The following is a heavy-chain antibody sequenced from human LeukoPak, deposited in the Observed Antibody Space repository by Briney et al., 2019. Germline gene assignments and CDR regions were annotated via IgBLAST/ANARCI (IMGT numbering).Heavy chain of an antibody. J-gene: IGHJ5*02. D-gene: IGHD3-22*01. CDR1: GGSISCGGYY. CDR3: ARAVHDSSGYYVFDP. CDR2: IYYSGST. V-gene: IGHV4-31*03. Sequence: SETLSLTCTVSGGSISCGGYYWSWIRQHPGKGLEWIGYIYYSGSTYYNPSLKSRVTISVDTSKNQFSLKLSSVSAADTAVYYCARAVHDSSGYYVFDPWGQGTLVTVSS.